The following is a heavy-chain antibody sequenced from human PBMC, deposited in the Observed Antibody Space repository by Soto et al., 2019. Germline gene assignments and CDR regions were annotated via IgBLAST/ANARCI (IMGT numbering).Heavy chain of an antibody. J-gene: IGHJ4*02. V-gene: IGHV4-31*03. Sequence: QVQLQESGPGLVQPSQTLSLACTVSGGSISSGGYYWSWIRQHSGKGLEWIGNIYYNGSTYYNPSLKSRLTISLDTSQNQFSLKLTSVTAADTAMYYCARLSSGERLNFDWWGQGALVTVSS. D-gene: IGHD1-1*01. CDR2: IYYNGST. CDR1: GGSISSGGYY. CDR3: ARLSSGERLNFDW.